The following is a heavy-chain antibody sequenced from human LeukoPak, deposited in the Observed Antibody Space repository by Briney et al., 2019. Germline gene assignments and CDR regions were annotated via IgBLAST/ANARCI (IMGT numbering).Heavy chain of an antibody. J-gene: IGHJ4*02. Sequence: PSETLSLTCTVSVGSVSSGSYYWSWIRQPPGKGLEWIGYIYYSGSTNYNPSLKSRVTISVDTSKNQFSLKLSSVTAADTAVYYCARHRAYDFWNPSPFDYWGQGTLVTVSS. CDR3: ARHRAYDFWNPSPFDY. CDR1: VGSVSSGSYY. CDR2: IYYSGST. D-gene: IGHD3-3*01. V-gene: IGHV4-61*01.